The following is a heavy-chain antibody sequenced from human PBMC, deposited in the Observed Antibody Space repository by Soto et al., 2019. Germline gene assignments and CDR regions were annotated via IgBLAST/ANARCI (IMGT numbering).Heavy chain of an antibody. CDR1: GSTFSSYA. J-gene: IGHJ3*02. CDR3: ARDGYYYDSSGYYSGAFDI. D-gene: IGHD3-22*01. V-gene: IGHV1-69*13. Sequence: SVKVSCKASGSTFSSYAISWVRQAPGQGLEWMGGIIPIFGTANYAQKFQGRVTITADESTSTAYMELSSLRSEDTAVYYCARDGYYYDSSGYYSGAFDIWGQGTMVTVSS. CDR2: IIPIFGTA.